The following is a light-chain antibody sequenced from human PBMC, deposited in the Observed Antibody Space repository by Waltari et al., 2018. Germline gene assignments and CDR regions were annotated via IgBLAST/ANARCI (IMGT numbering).Light chain of an antibody. Sequence: YELTQPPSVSVSPGQTARITCSGDALPKQYAHWYQQKPGQAPVMVIYKDNERPSGIPERFSGSSSGTTVTLTISGVQAEDEADYYCQSADSSGTWVFGGGTNLTVL. CDR3: QSADSSGTWV. J-gene: IGLJ3*02. V-gene: IGLV3-25*03. CDR2: KDN. CDR1: ALPKQY.